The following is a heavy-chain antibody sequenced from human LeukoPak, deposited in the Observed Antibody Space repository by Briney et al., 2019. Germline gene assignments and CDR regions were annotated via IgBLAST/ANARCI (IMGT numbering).Heavy chain of an antibody. CDR3: ARLRMSWFDP. CDR2: VWSNGRNE. CDR1: GFTFGIYG. V-gene: IGHV3-33*01. J-gene: IGHJ5*02. Sequence: GGSLRLSCAASGFTFGIYGMRWARQAPGKGLEGVAFVWSNGRNEYYADSVKGRFTISRDNSKNTLYLQMNSLRAEDTAVYYCARLRMSWFDPWGQGTLVTVSS.